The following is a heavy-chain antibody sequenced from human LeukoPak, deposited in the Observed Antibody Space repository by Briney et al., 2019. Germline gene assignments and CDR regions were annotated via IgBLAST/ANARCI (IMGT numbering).Heavy chain of an antibody. J-gene: IGHJ2*01. CDR1: GGSVSSGGYY. CDR2: IYYSGST. D-gene: IGHD1-14*01. Sequence: SETLSLTCIVSGGSVSSGGYYWSWIRQHPGRGLEWIGYIYYSGSTYYNPSLKSRVTISVDTSKNQFSLKLSSVTAAGTAVYYGTRLFGSFPDWYFDLWGRGTLVTASS. CDR3: TRLFGSFPDWYFDL. V-gene: IGHV4-31*03.